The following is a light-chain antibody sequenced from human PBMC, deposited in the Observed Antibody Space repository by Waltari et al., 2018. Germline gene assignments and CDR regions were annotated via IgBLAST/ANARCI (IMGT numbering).Light chain of an antibody. J-gene: IGKJ4*01. V-gene: IGKV4-1*01. CDR2: WAS. Sequence: DIVMTQSPDSLAVSLGERATINFKSSESVLFRSRNKNHLAWYQQKPGHPPKLLLYWASTRESGVPDRFSGSGSGTDFTLTISSLQAEDVAIYYCQQYYDSPLTFGGGTKVEIK. CDR1: ESVLFRSRNKNH. CDR3: QQYYDSPLT.